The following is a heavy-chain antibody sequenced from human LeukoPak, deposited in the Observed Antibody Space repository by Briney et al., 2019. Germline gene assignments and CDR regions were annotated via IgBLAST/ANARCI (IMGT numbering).Heavy chain of an antibody. J-gene: IGHJ4*02. D-gene: IGHD3-10*01. CDR2: IYYSGST. V-gene: IGHV4-39*01. Sequence: SETLSLTCTVSGGSISSSSYYWGWIRQPPGKGLEWIGSIYYSGSTHYNPSLKSRVTISVDTSKNQFSLKLSSVTAADTAVYYCARSGYYYGSGSYLFDYWGQGTLVTVSS. CDR1: GGSISSSSYY. CDR3: ARSGYYYGSGSYLFDY.